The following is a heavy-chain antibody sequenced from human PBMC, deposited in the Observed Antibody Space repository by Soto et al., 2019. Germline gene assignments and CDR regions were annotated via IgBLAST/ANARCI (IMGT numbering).Heavy chain of an antibody. J-gene: IGHJ3*02. CDR3: ARDVVKYYYDSSGYFGAFDI. D-gene: IGHD3-22*01. CDR1: GFTFSSYS. V-gene: IGHV3-21*01. Sequence: GSLRLSCAASGFTFSSYSMNWVRQAPWKGLEWVSSISSSSSYIYYADSVKGRFTISRDNAKNSLYLQMNSLRAEDTAVYYCARDVVKYYYDSSGYFGAFDIWGQGTMVTVSS. CDR2: ISSSSSYI.